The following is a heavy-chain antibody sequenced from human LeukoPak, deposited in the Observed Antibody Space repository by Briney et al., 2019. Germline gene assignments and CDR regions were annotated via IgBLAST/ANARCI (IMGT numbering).Heavy chain of an antibody. J-gene: IGHJ3*02. CDR2: IIPIFGTA. Sequence: ASVKLSCKASGGTFTSYAISWVRQAPGQGLDWMGGIIPIFGTATYAQKFQGRVTITADESTSTAYMELSSLRSEDTAVYYCARDQGEWELDLGYAFDIWGQGTMVTVSS. D-gene: IGHD1-26*01. V-gene: IGHV1-69*13. CDR3: ARDQGEWELDLGYAFDI. CDR1: GGTFTSYA.